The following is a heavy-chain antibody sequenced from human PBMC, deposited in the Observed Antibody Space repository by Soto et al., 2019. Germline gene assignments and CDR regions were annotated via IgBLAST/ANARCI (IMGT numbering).Heavy chain of an antibody. CDR2: ISAYNGNT. Sequence: ASVKVSCKASGYTFTSYGISWVRQAPGQGLEWMGWISAYNGNTNYAQKLQGRVTMTTDTSTSTAYMELRSLRSDDTAVYYCARDFVDIVATPHGYWGQGTLVTVSS. D-gene: IGHD5-12*01. V-gene: IGHV1-18*01. CDR1: GYTFTSYG. CDR3: ARDFVDIVATPHGY. J-gene: IGHJ4*02.